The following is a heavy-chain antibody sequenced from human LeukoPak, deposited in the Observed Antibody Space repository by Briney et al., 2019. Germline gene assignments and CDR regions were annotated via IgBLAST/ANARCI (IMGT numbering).Heavy chain of an antibody. CDR1: GFTVSDSH. CDR2: IFGGGDT. CDR3: AGAGGNSH. J-gene: IGHJ4*02. Sequence: GGSLRLSCAASGFTVSDSHMTWVRQAPGKGLECVSVIFGGGDTHYADSVKGRFTISRDSSKNKVYLQMKSLRVDDTAVYYCAGAGGNSHLGQGTPVTVSS. V-gene: IGHV3-66*01. D-gene: IGHD3-10*01.